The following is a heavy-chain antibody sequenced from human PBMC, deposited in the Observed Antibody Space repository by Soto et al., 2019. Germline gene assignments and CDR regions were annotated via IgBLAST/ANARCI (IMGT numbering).Heavy chain of an antibody. CDR3: ARDRCTNGVCYAPSDP. J-gene: IGHJ5*02. Sequence: GGSLRLSCATSGFTFSTYAMHWVRQAPGKGLEYVSAISSNGRSTYYANSVKGRFTISRDNSKNTLYLQMDSLRAEDMAVYYCARDRCTNGVCYAPSDPWGQGTLVTVSS. V-gene: IGHV3-64*01. CDR2: ISSNGRST. CDR1: GFTFSTYA. D-gene: IGHD2-8*01.